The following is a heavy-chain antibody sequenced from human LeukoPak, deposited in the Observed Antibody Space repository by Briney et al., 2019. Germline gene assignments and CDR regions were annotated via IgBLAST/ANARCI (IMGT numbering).Heavy chain of an antibody. V-gene: IGHV1-24*01. CDR2: FDPEDGET. CDR1: GYTLTELS. D-gene: IGHD2-21*02. J-gene: IGHJ5*02. Sequence: ASAKVSCKVSGYTLTELSMHWVRQAPGKGLEWMGGFDPEDGETIYAQKFQGRVTMTEDTSTDTAYMELSSLRSEDTAVYYCATVAYCGGDCYSSTRGEPYNWFDPWGQGTLVTVSS. CDR3: ATVAYCGGDCYSSTRGEPYNWFDP.